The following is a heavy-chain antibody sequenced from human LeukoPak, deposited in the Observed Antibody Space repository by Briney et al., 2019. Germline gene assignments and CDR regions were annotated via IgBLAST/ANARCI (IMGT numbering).Heavy chain of an antibody. V-gene: IGHV4-59*01. J-gene: IGHJ4*02. CDR1: GGSISSYY. Sequence: SETLSLTCTVSGGSISSYYWSWIRQPPGKGLEWIGYIYYSGSTNYNPSLKSRVTISVDTSKNQFSLKLSSVTAADTAAYYCAREGGSWIDYWGQGTLVTVSS. CDR3: AREGGSWIDY. D-gene: IGHD6-13*01. CDR2: IYYSGST.